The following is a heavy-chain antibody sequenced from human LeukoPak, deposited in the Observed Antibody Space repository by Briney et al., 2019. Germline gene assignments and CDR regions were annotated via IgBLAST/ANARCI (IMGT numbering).Heavy chain of an antibody. Sequence: SETLSLTCTVSGGSISSHYWSWIRQPPGKGLEWIGYIYYSGSTNYNPSLKSRVTISVDTSKNQFSLKLSSVTAADTAVYYCARGLSEDSSGYYLNWFDPWGQGTLVTVSS. D-gene: IGHD3-22*01. J-gene: IGHJ5*02. CDR3: ARGLSEDSSGYYLNWFDP. CDR1: GGSISSHY. CDR2: IYYSGST. V-gene: IGHV4-59*11.